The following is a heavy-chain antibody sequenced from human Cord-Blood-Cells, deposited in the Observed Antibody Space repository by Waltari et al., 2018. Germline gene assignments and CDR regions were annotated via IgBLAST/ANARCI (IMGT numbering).Heavy chain of an antibody. J-gene: IGHJ4*02. D-gene: IGHD1-26*01. CDR2: IYYSGST. CDR1: GGSISSSSYY. Sequence: QLQLQESGPGLVKPSETLSLTCTVSGGSISSSSYYWGWIRQPPGRGLGWIGSIYYSGSTYYNPSLKGRVTISVDTSKNQFSLKLSSVTAADTAVYYCARHVRMMGATKNWGQGTLVTVSS. V-gene: IGHV4-39*01. CDR3: ARHVRMMGATKN.